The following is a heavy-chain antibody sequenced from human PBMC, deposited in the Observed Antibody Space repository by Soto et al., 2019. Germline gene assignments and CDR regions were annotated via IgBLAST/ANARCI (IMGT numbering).Heavy chain of an antibody. Sequence: GESLKISCKGSGYSFTSYWIGWVRQMPGKGLEWMGIIYPGDSDTRYSPSFQGQVTISADKSISTAYLQWSSLKASDTAMYYCARHRLYCSGGSCYSGLSGLQYYFDYWGQGTLVTVSS. CDR2: IYPGDSDT. CDR3: ARHRLYCSGGSCYSGLSGLQYYFDY. CDR1: GYSFTSYW. V-gene: IGHV5-51*01. J-gene: IGHJ4*02. D-gene: IGHD2-15*01.